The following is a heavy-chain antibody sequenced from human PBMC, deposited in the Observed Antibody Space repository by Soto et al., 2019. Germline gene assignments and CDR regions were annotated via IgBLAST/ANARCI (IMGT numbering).Heavy chain of an antibody. D-gene: IGHD2-8*01. CDR2: INHSGST. CDR3: ARGGLMVYAMLDY. Sequence: QVQLQQWGAGLLKPSETLSLTCAAYGGSFSGYYWSWIRQPPGKGLEWIGEINHSGSTKYNPSPKSRVTISGDTSKSQFSLRLSSVTAADTALYYCARGGLMVYAMLDYWGQGTLVTVSS. CDR1: GGSFSGYY. V-gene: IGHV4-34*01. J-gene: IGHJ4*02.